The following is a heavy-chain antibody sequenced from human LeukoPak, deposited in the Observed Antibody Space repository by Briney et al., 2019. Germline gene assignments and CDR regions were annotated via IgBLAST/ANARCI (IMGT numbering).Heavy chain of an antibody. Sequence: PGRSLRLSCAASGFTFSNYAMDWVRQAPGKGLEWVAVISKDGSMKYYADSVQGRFTVSRDNSNNTLYLQMNSLRTGGTAVYYCAGESFDIWGQGTMVTVSS. CDR3: AGESFDI. CDR1: GFTFSNYA. V-gene: IGHV3-30*04. J-gene: IGHJ3*02. CDR2: ISKDGSMK.